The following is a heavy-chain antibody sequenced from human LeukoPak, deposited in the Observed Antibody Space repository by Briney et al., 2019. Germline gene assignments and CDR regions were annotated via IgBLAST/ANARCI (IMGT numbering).Heavy chain of an antibody. CDR2: IYYSGST. CDR3: AREAPPRFYGMDV. CDR1: GGSISSSYYY. V-gene: IGHV4-61*01. J-gene: IGHJ6*02. Sequence: SETLSLTCTVSGGSISSSYYYWSWIRQPPGKGLEWIGYIYYSGSTNYNPSLKSRVTISVDTSKNQFSLKLSSVTAADTAVYYCAREAPPRFYGMDVWGQGTTVTVSS.